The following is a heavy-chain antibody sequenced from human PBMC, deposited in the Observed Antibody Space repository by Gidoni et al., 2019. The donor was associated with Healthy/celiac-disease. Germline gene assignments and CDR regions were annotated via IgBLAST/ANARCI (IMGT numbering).Heavy chain of an antibody. CDR1: GFTFSSYW. CDR2: INSDGSST. CDR3: ARAYCSGGSCYDYYYYMDV. Sequence: EVQLVESGGGLVQPGGSLRLSCAASGFTFSSYWMHWVRQAPGKGLVWVSRINSDGSSTSYADSVKGRFTISRDNAKNTLYLQMNSLRAEDTAVYYCARAYCSGGSCYDYYYYMDVWGKGTTVTVSS. D-gene: IGHD2-15*01. V-gene: IGHV3-74*01. J-gene: IGHJ6*03.